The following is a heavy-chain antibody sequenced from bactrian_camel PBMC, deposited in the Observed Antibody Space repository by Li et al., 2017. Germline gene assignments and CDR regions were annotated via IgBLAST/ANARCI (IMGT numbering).Heavy chain of an antibody. V-gene: IGHV3S1*01. Sequence: HVQLVESGGGSVQAGGSLRLECAASRSTTSGNCWAWFRQGPGMGTEGVASIETDGSTRYADSVKGRFTVSRDNTKNMLYLQMNSLKSEDTALYYCAKAYGSDRYHFAYWGQGTQVTVS. J-gene: IGHJ6*01. CDR1: RSTTSGNC. CDR3: AKAYGSDRYHFAY. D-gene: IGHD6*01. CDR2: IETDGST.